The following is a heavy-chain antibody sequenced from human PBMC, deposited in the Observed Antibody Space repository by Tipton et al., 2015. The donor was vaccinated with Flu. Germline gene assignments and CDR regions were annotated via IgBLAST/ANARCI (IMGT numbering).Heavy chain of an antibody. CDR1: GGSISSSSYY. V-gene: IGHV4-39*07. D-gene: IGHD3-9*01. CDR2: IYYSGST. Sequence: LVQSSETLSLTCTVSGGSISSSSYYWGWIRQPPGKGLEWIGSIYYSGSTYYNPSLKSRVTISVDTSKNQFSLKLSSVTAADTAVYYCARDYDILTGPGAFDIWGQGTMVTVSS. CDR3: ARDYDILTGPGAFDI. J-gene: IGHJ3*02.